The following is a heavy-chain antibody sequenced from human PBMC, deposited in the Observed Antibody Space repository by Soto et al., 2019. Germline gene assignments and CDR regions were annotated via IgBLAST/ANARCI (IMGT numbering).Heavy chain of an antibody. D-gene: IGHD5-12*01. Sequence: EVQLVESGGGLVQPGGSLRLSCAASGFTVSSNYMSWVRQPPGKGLEWVSVIYSGGSTYYADSVKGRFTISRHNSKNTLYLQMNSLRAEDTAVYYCARDPSGYDLGYFDLWGRGTLVTVSS. J-gene: IGHJ2*01. CDR1: GFTVSSNY. CDR2: IYSGGST. CDR3: ARDPSGYDLGYFDL. V-gene: IGHV3-53*04.